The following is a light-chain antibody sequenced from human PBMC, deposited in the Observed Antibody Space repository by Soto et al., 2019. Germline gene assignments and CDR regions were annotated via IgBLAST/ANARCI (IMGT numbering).Light chain of an antibody. Sequence: EVVMTQSPATLSVSPGERATLFCRASQSLSSDLAWYQQKPGQTPRLLIYGAYTRATGISARFMGSGSGTEFTLTISSLQSEDFALYYCQHCSNWPWTFGQGTKVDIK. V-gene: IGKV3-15*01. CDR1: QSLSSD. CDR3: QHCSNWPWT. J-gene: IGKJ1*01. CDR2: GAY.